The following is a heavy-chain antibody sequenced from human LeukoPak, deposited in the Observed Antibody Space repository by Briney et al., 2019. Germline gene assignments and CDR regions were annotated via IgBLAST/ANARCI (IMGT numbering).Heavy chain of an antibody. J-gene: IGHJ6*03. CDR1: GGSISSYY. V-gene: IGHV4-59*01. D-gene: IGHD6-13*01. CDR2: IYYSGST. CDR3: ARDSAAAARGYYYMDV. Sequence: SETLSLTCTVSGGSISSYYWSWIRQPPGKGLEWIGYIYYSGSTNYNPSLKSRVTISVDTSKNQFSLKLSSVTAADTAVYYCARDSAAAARGYYYMDVWGKGTTVTVSS.